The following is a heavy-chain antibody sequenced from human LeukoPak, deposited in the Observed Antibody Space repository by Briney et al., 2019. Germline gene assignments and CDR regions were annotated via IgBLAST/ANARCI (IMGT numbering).Heavy chain of an antibody. CDR1: GYTFTSYG. V-gene: IGHV1-18*04. D-gene: IGHD3-10*01. CDR3: ARSVDYYGSGSQRDFDY. J-gene: IGHJ4*02. CDR2: ISAYNGNT. Sequence: ASVKVSCKASGYTFTSYGISWVRQAPGQGLEWMGWISAYNGNTNYAQKLQGRVTMTTVTSTSTAYMELRSLRSDDTAVYYCARSVDYYGSGSQRDFDYWGQGTLVTVSS.